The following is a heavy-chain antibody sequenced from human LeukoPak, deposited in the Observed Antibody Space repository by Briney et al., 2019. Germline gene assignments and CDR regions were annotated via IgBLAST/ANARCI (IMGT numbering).Heavy chain of an antibody. Sequence: SETLSLTCAVSGGSISSGGYSWSWIRQPPGKGLEWIRYIYHSGSTYYNPSLKSRVTISVDRSKNQFSLKLSSVTAADTAVYYCARISGKRFLDYWGQGTLVTVSS. CDR2: IYHSGST. CDR3: ARISGKRFLDY. CDR1: GGSISSGGYS. J-gene: IGHJ4*02. D-gene: IGHD5-12*01. V-gene: IGHV4-30-2*01.